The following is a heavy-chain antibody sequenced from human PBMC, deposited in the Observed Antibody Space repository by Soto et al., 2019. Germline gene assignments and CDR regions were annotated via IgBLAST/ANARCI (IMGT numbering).Heavy chain of an antibody. CDR2: ISYTGAT. CDR1: GGSISRGAYF. D-gene: IGHD2-15*01. V-gene: IGHV4-31*03. CDR3: ARGGPVSVSPAWQLLGYFDY. J-gene: IGHJ4*02. Sequence: QVHLQESGPGQVRPSQTLSLSCSVSGGSISRGAYFWTWIRQFPGKGLEWIAYISYTGATYYNPSLKSGVTILADTSKNQFSLRLTSVTSADTAVYYCARGGPVSVSPAWQLLGYFDYWGQGTLVTVSS.